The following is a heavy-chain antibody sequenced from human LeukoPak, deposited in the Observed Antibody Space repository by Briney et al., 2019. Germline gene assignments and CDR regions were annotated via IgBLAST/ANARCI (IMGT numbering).Heavy chain of an antibody. Sequence: SETLSLTCTVSGGSLKNYYWSWIRQSPGKGLEWLGYIYSPGSTSYNPSLRGRVTISLDTSKKQFSLKLRSVAATDTAIYYCARHRDILTGYAMEIWGQGTLSPSPQ. D-gene: IGHD3-9*01. J-gene: IGHJ4*02. V-gene: IGHV4-59*08. CDR3: ARHRDILTGYAMEI. CDR2: IYSPGST. CDR1: GGSLKNYY.